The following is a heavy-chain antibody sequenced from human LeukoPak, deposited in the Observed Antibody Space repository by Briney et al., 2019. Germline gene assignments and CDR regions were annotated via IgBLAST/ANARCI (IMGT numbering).Heavy chain of an antibody. Sequence: GGSLRLSCAASGFTFDDYAMHWVRQAPGKGLEWVSGISWNSGSIGYADSVKGRFTISRDNAKNSLYLQMNSLRAEDTAIYYCATNKIVVVPAARRNLDVWGKGTTVTVSS. CDR1: GFTFDDYA. V-gene: IGHV3-9*01. CDR3: ATNKIVVVPAARRNLDV. CDR2: ISWNSGSI. D-gene: IGHD2-2*01. J-gene: IGHJ6*04.